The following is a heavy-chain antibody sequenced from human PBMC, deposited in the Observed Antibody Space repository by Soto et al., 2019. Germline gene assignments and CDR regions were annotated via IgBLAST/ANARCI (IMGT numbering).Heavy chain of an antibody. CDR2: ISGSGGST. V-gene: IGHV3-23*01. CDR1: GFTFSSYA. Sequence: EVQLLESGGGLVQPGGSLRLSCAASGFTFSSYAMSWVRQAPGKGLEWVSAISGSGGSTYYADSMKGRFTISRDNSKNTLYLQMNSLRAEDTAVYYCAKSALLWFGDLVGNYMDVWGKGTTVTVSS. CDR3: AKSALLWFGDLVGNYMDV. J-gene: IGHJ6*03. D-gene: IGHD3-10*01.